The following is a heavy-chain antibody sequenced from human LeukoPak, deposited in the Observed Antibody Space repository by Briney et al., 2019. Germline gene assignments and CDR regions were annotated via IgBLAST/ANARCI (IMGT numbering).Heavy chain of an antibody. CDR2: IKQDGSEK. Sequence: GGSLRLSCAASGFAFSSHWMSWVRQAPGKGLEWVANIKQDGSEKYYVDSVKGRFTISRDNAKNSLYLQMNSLRAEDTAIYYCARGPSSAWSLGYWGQGTLVTVSS. CDR1: GFAFSSHW. J-gene: IGHJ4*02. CDR3: ARGPSSAWSLGY. V-gene: IGHV3-7*01. D-gene: IGHD6-19*01.